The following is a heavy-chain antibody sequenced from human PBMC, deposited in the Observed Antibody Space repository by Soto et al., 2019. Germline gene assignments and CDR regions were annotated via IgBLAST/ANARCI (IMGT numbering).Heavy chain of an antibody. Sequence: QVQLQQWGAGLLKPSETLSLTCAVHSGSLSTYYWSWIRQPPGKGMEWIGEISHAGGANYNPSLKCRATISVDRSKNQFSLRLSSVTAADTAVYYCARDGLGDVNWFDPWGQGTLVTVSS. J-gene: IGHJ5*02. CDR2: ISHAGGA. D-gene: IGHD2-8*01. V-gene: IGHV4-34*01. CDR3: ARDGLGDVNWFDP. CDR1: SGSLSTYY.